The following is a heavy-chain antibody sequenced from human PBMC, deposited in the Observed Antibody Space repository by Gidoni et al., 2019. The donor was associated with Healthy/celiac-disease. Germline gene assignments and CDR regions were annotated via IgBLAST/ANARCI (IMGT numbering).Heavy chain of an antibody. D-gene: IGHD1-26*01. J-gene: IGHJ4*02. V-gene: IGHV4-34*01. CDR2: INHSGST. Sequence: QVQLQQWGAGLLKPSETLSLTCAVYGGSFRGYYWSWIRQPPGKGLEWIGEINHSGSTNYNPSLKSRVTISVDTSKNQFSLKLSSVTAADTAVYYCATETIVGATVFDYWGQGTLVTVSS. CDR1: GGSFRGYY. CDR3: ATETIVGATVFDY.